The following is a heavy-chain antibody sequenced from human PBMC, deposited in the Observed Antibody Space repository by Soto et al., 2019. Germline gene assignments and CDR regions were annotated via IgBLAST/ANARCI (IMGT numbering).Heavy chain of an antibody. D-gene: IGHD5-12*01. CDR2: ISGSGGST. CDR3: AKDLGYSGYDFELPPNAFDI. Sequence: GGSLRLSCAASGFTFSSYAMSWVRQAPGKGLEWVSAISGSGGSTYYADSVKGRFTISRDNSKNTLYLQMNSLRAEDTAVYYCAKDLGYSGYDFELPPNAFDIWGQGTMVTVSS. J-gene: IGHJ3*02. V-gene: IGHV3-23*01. CDR1: GFTFSSYA.